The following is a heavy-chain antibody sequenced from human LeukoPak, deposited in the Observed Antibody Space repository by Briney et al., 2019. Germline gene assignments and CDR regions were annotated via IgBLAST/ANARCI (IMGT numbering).Heavy chain of an antibody. CDR2: INPSGGST. CDR3: ARGLATGSYPGDAFDI. CDR1: GYTFTSYY. J-gene: IGHJ3*02. D-gene: IGHD1-26*01. V-gene: IGHV1-46*01. Sequence: ASVKVSCKASGYTFTSYYIHWVRQAPGQGLEWMGLINPSGGSTRYAQKFQGRVTMTRDTSTSTVDMELSSLRSEDTAVYYCARGLATGSYPGDAFDIWGQGTMVTVSS.